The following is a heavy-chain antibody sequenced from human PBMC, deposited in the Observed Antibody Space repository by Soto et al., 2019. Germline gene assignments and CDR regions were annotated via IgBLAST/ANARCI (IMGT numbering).Heavy chain of an antibody. CDR1: GFTFNSYG. J-gene: IGHJ4*02. CDR2: ISYDGGYQ. V-gene: IGHV3-30*18. Sequence: HLGGSLRLSCAASGFTFNSYGIHWVRQAPGKGLEWLTVISYDGGYQYFAESVKGRFTISRDNSRNTVELQMYRLRDEDTAIYYCAKDRDSGWYNSPASLDSWGQGTLVTVSS. D-gene: IGHD6-19*01. CDR3: AKDRDSGWYNSPASLDS.